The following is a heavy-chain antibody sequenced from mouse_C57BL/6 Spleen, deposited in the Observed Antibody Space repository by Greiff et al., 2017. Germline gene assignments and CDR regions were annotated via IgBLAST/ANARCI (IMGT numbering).Heavy chain of an antibody. CDR1: GYTFTSYW. CDR2: IDPSDSET. CDR3: ARGTAQATEYAMDY. Sequence: QVQLQQPGAELVRPGSSVKLSCKASGYTFTSYWMHWVKQRPIQGLEWIGNIDPSDSETHYNQKFKDKATLTVDKSSSTAYMQLSSLTSEDSAVYYCARGTAQATEYAMDYWGQGTSVTVSS. D-gene: IGHD3-2*02. J-gene: IGHJ4*01. V-gene: IGHV1-52*01.